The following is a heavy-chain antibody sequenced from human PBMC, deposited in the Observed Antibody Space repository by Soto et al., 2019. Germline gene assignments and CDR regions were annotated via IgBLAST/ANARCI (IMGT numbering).Heavy chain of an antibody. CDR2: ISYDETTT. CDR1: GFSFSAYA. CDR3: VRARQNLVVNEYFQY. D-gene: IGHD2-8*02. J-gene: IGHJ1*01. V-gene: IGHV3-30-3*01. Sequence: QVQLVESGGGVVQPGRSLRLSCAASGFSFSAYAIHWVRQAPGKGLEWVALISYDETTTYYADYVKGRFTISRDNSKNTLYLQMNSLRSEDTAVYYCVRARQNLVVNEYFQYWGQGTLVIVSS.